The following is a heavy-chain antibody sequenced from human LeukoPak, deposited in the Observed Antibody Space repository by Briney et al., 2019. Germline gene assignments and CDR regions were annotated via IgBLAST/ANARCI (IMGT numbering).Heavy chain of an antibody. CDR1: GFTFSSYW. V-gene: IGHV3-7*01. Sequence: PGGSLRLSCVVSGFTFSSYWMSWVRQAPGRGLEWVANIKQDGSEKYYVDSVKGRFTMSRDNAKNSLYLQMNSLRAEDTAVYYCARVQWKLRGVGSYFEYWGQGALVTVSS. J-gene: IGHJ4*02. D-gene: IGHD1-26*01. CDR3: ARVQWKLRGVGSYFEY. CDR2: IKQDGSEK.